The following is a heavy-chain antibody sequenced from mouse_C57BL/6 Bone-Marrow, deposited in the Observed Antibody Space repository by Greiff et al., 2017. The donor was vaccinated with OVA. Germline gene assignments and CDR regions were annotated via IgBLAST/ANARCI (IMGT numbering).Heavy chain of an antibody. V-gene: IGHV5-4*01. J-gene: IGHJ3*01. Sequence: QLLYSGGGLVKPGGSLKLSCAASGFTFSSYAMSWVRQTPEKRLEWVATISDGGSYTYYPDNVKGRFTISRDNAKNNLYLQMSHLKSEDTAMYYCARGGYDYDWFAYWGQGTLVTVSA. D-gene: IGHD2-4*01. CDR3: ARGGYDYDWFAY. CDR2: ISDGGSYT. CDR1: GFTFSSYA.